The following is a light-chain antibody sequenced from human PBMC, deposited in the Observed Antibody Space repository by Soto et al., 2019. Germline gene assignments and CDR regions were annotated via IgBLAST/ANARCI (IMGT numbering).Light chain of an antibody. CDR1: SSDVGGYNY. V-gene: IGLV2-14*01. CDR2: DVS. Sequence: QSVLTQPASVSGSPGQSITISCTGTSSDVGGYNYVSWYQQHPGKAPKLMIYDVSNRPSGVSNRFSGSKSGNTASLTISWLQAEDEADYYCSSYTSSSSYVFGTGTKSPS. J-gene: IGLJ1*01. CDR3: SSYTSSSSYV.